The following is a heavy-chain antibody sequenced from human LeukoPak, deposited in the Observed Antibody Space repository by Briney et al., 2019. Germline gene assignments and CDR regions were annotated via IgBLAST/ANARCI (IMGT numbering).Heavy chain of an antibody. CDR3: ARGDGKPIVATPHLSTTPTVHYFDY. V-gene: IGHV4-34*01. D-gene: IGHD5-12*01. J-gene: IGHJ4*02. CDR1: GGSFSGYY. Sequence: SETLSLTCAVYGGSFSGYYWSWIRQPPGKGLEWIGEINHSGSTNYNPSLKSRVTISVDTSENQFSLKLSSVTAADTAVYYCARGDGKPIVATPHLSTTPTVHYFDYWGQGTLVTVSS. CDR2: INHSGST.